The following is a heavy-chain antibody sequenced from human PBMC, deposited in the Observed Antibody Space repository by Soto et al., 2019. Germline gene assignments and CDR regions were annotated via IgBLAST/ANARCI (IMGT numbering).Heavy chain of an antibody. D-gene: IGHD3-10*01. Sequence: PGGSLRLSCAASGFTFSSFGMHWVRQAPGKGLEWLALISFGGSNKYYADSVKGRFTTSRDTSKNTLYLQMNSLTAEDTAVYYCAKPLSSGSYVWDLYYWGQGTLVTVSS. CDR1: GFTFSSFG. V-gene: IGHV3-30*18. J-gene: IGHJ4*02. CDR3: AKPLSSGSYVWDLYY. CDR2: ISFGGSNK.